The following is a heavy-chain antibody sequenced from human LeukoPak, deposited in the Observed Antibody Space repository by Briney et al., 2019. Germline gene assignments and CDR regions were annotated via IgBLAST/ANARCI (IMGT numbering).Heavy chain of an antibody. CDR3: AKDWAATVRGTDY. V-gene: IGHV3-9*01. CDR2: INWNSTHI. D-gene: IGHD4-17*01. Sequence: GGSLRLSCAASGFTFDDYAMHWVRQAPGKGLEWVSGINWNSTHIRYADSVKGRFTISRDNAKTSLYLQMNSLRAEDTALYYCAKDWAATVRGTDYWGQGTLVTVSS. CDR1: GFTFDDYA. J-gene: IGHJ4*02.